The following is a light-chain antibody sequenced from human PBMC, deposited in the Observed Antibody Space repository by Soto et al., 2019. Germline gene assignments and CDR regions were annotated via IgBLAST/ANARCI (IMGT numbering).Light chain of an antibody. CDR3: QQHNSFSIT. CDR2: KAS. J-gene: IGKJ5*01. CDR1: QSVSGW. Sequence: DIQMTQSPSTLSASVVDTVTVTCRASQSVSGWLAWYQQKPGEAPKLLIYKASSLESGVPSRFSGSGSGTEFTLTINSLQADDFATYYCQQHNSFSITFGQGTRLEIK. V-gene: IGKV1-5*03.